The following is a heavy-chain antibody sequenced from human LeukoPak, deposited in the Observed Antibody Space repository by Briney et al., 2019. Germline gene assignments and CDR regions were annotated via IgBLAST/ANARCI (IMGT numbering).Heavy chain of an antibody. CDR2: IKQDGSEK. Sequence: GGSLRLSCAASGFTFSSYWMSWVRQAPGKGLEWVANIKQDGSEKYYVDSVKGRFTISRDNAKNSLYLQMNSLRAEDTAVYYCARERVVPAAIYLPFVDYWGQGTLVTVSS. CDR3: ARERVVPAAIYLPFVDY. D-gene: IGHD2-2*01. CDR1: GFTFSSYW. V-gene: IGHV3-7*01. J-gene: IGHJ4*02.